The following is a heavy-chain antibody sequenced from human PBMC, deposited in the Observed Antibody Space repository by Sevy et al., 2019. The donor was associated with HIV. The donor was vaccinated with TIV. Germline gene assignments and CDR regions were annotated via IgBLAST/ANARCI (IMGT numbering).Heavy chain of an antibody. V-gene: IGHV3-33*01. CDR3: ARDLGYYYDSSGSYGMDV. CDR2: IWYDGSNK. CDR1: GFTFSSYG. J-gene: IGHJ6*02. Sequence: GGSLRLSCAASGFTFSSYGMHWVRQAPGKGLEWVAVIWYDGSNKYYADSVKGRFTISRDNSKNKRYLQMNSLRAEDTAVYYCARDLGYYYDSSGSYGMDVWGQGTTVTVSS. D-gene: IGHD3-22*01.